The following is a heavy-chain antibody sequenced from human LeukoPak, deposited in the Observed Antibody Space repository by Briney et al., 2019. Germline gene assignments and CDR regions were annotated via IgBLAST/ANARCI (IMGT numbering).Heavy chain of an antibody. CDR1: GGSISSYY. J-gene: IGHJ3*02. Sequence: PSETLSLTCTVSGGSISSYYWSWIRQPAGKGLEWIGRIYTSGSTNYNPSLKSRVAMSVDTSKNQFSLKLSSVTAADTAVYYCARDPYYYDSSGYWDDAFDIWGKGTTVTVSS. CDR3: ARDPYYYDSSGYWDDAFDI. D-gene: IGHD3-22*01. V-gene: IGHV4-4*07. CDR2: IYTSGST.